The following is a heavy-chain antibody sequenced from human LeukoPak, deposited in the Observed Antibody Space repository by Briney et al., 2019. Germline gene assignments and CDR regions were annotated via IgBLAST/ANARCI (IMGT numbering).Heavy chain of an antibody. Sequence: SETLSLTCAVYGGSFSGYSWSWIREPPGKGLEWIGEINHSGSTNYNPSLKSRVTISVDTSKNQFSLKLSSVTAADTAVYYCARGRDEWGIVVVVAATRSSNYFDYWGQGTLVTVSS. D-gene: IGHD2-15*01. CDR3: ARGRDEWGIVVVVAATRSSNYFDY. CDR2: INHSGST. J-gene: IGHJ4*02. CDR1: GGSFSGYS. V-gene: IGHV4-34*01.